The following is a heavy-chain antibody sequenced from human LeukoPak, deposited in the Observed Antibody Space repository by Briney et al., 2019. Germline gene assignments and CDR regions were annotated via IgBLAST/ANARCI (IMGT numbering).Heavy chain of an antibody. CDR1: GGSISSYY. CDR2: IYYSGST. V-gene: IGHV4-59*01. CDR3: ARISSSWTHFDY. Sequence: PSETLSLTCTVSGGSISSYYWSWIRQPPGKGLEWIGYIYYSGSTNYNPSLKSRVTISVDTSKNQFSLKLSSVTAADTAVYYCARISSSWTHFDYWGQGTLVTVSS. D-gene: IGHD6-13*01. J-gene: IGHJ4*02.